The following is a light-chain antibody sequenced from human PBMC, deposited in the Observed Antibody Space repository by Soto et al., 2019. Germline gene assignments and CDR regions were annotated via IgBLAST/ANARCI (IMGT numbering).Light chain of an antibody. CDR2: GAS. J-gene: IGKJ5*01. V-gene: IGKV1-39*01. CDR3: QHNYSPPPIT. CDR1: QNIVNY. Sequence: DIQMTQSPASLSACVGDRVTITSRESQNIVNYLNWYQQKPGKAPKLLIYGASSLQSGVPSRFSGSGFGTYFTLTISSLQTEDSATYYCQHNYSPPPITFGQGTRLEI.